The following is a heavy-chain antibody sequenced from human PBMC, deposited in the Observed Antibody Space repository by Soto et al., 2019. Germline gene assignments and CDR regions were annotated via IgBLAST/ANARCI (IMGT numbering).Heavy chain of an antibody. D-gene: IGHD2-15*01. CDR2: IYYSGST. V-gene: IGHV4-39*02. CDR1: GGSISSSSYY. J-gene: IGHJ4*02. CDR3: ARDIVVVVAATHFDY. Sequence: SETLSLTCTVSGGSISSSSYYWGWISQPPGKGLEWIGSIYYSGSTYYNPSLKSRVTISVDTSKNQFSLKLSSVTAADTAVYYCARDIVVVVAATHFDYWGQGTLVTVSS.